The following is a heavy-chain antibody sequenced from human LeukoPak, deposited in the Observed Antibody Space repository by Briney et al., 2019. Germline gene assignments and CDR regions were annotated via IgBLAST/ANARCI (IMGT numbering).Heavy chain of an antibody. Sequence: SQTLSLTCAISGDSVSSNSVAWNWIRQSPSRGLEWLGRTYYRSKWYNDYAVSVKSRININPDTSKNQFSLQLNSVTPEDTAVYYCARGGGNGDYFAFDIWGQGTMVTVSS. CDR1: GDSVSSNSVA. J-gene: IGHJ3*02. CDR2: TYYRSKWYN. D-gene: IGHD4-17*01. CDR3: ARGGGNGDYFAFDI. V-gene: IGHV6-1*01.